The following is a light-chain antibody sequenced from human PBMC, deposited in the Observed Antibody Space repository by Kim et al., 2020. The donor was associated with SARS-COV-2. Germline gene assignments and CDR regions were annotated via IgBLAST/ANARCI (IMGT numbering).Light chain of an antibody. J-gene: IGLJ2*01. CDR2: GKN. V-gene: IGLV3-19*01. CDR3: NSRDSNDYVV. Sequence: AVGKTVRITCQGDNLRSYYANWYQQKPGQAPILVIYGKNNRHSGIPERFAGSSSGNTASLTITGTQAGDEADYYCNSRDSNDYVVFGGGTKVNVL. CDR1: NLRSYY.